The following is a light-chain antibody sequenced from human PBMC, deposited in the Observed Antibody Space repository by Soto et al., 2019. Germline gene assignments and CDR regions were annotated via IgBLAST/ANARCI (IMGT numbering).Light chain of an antibody. J-gene: IGLJ1*01. CDR3: AAWDDSLNGLYV. V-gene: IGLV1-40*01. CDR1: SSNIGAGYD. Sequence: QPVLTQPPSVSGAPGQRVTISCTGSSSNIGAGYDVHWYQQLPGTAPKLLIYRNVNRPSGVPDRFSGSKSGASASLAITGLQAEDETDYYCAAWDDSLNGLYVFGTGTKLTVL. CDR2: RNV.